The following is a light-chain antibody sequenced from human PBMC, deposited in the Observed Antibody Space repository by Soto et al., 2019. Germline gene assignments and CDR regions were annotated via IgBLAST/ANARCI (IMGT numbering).Light chain of an antibody. CDR2: AAS. CDR3: QQSSCDPLT. CDR1: QSISSY. J-gene: IGKJ1*01. V-gene: IGKV1-39*01. Sequence: EIQMTQSPPSLSASVGDRVTITCRASQSISSYLNWYQQKPGKAPKLLTYAASNLQSGVPSRLSGSGYGTAVTLTISSLQAEEFATYYCQQSSCDPLTFGKGTRVEIK.